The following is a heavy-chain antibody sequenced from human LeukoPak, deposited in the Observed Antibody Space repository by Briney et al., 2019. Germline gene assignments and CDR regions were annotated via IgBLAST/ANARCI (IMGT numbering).Heavy chain of an antibody. D-gene: IGHD5-24*01. CDR2: INPRYGST. CDR3: AREEARDGSTGYYFDY. CDR1: GYTFSNYH. J-gene: IGHJ4*02. V-gene: IGHV1-46*01. Sequence: GASVKVSCKASGYTFSNYHIHWVRQAPGQGIEWMGIINPRYGSTTYAQKFQGRVTMTRDMSTSTVYMELSSLRSEDTAVYYCAREEARDGSTGYYFDYWGQGTLLTVSS.